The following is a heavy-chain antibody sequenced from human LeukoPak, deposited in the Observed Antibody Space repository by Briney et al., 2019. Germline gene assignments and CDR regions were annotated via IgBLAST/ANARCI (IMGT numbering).Heavy chain of an antibody. CDR1: GGSISSSSYY. J-gene: IGHJ4*02. Sequence: PSETLSLTCTVSGGSISSSSYYWGWIRQPPGKGLEWIGSIYYSGSTYYNPSLKSRVTISVDTSKNQFSLKLSSVTAADTAVYYCARHVSPTGRRGYYFDYWGQGTLVTVSS. D-gene: IGHD4-17*01. CDR2: IYYSGST. CDR3: ARHVSPTGRRGYYFDY. V-gene: IGHV4-39*01.